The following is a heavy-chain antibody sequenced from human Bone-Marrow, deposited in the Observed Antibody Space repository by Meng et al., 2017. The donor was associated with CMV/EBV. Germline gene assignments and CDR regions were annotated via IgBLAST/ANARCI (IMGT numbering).Heavy chain of an antibody. V-gene: IGHV3-66*02. CDR3: ASIFERVDF. D-gene: IGHD3-9*01. CDR1: GFTVSSNY. J-gene: IGHJ6*01. Sequence: GESLKISCAASGFTVSSNYMSWVRQAPGKGLEWVSVIYSGGSTYYADSVKGRFTISRDNSKNTLYLQMNSLRAEDTAVYYCASIFERVDFWGPGNTVHGAS. CDR2: IYSGGST.